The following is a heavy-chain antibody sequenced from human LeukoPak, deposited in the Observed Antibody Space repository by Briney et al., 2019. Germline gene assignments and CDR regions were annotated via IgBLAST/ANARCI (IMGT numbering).Heavy chain of an antibody. CDR2: INHSGST. J-gene: IGHJ4*02. V-gene: IGHV4-34*01. CDR3: ARVRVWGSYPNDY. D-gene: IGHD3-16*02. CDR1: GGSFSGYY. Sequence: SETLSLTCAVYGGSFSGYYWSWIRQPPGKGLEWIGEINHSGSTNYNPSLKSRVTISVDTSKNQFSLKLSSVTAADTAVYYCARVRVWGSYPNDYWGQGTLVTVSS.